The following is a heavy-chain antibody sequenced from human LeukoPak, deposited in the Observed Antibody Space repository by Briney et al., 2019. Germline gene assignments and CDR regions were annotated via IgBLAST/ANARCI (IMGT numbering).Heavy chain of an antibody. CDR2: MKKDGSET. D-gene: IGHD3-10*01. V-gene: IGHV3-7*01. CDR1: GFTFRDYS. Sequence: GGSLRLFCVVSGFTFRDYSMIWVRQAPGKGLQCVANMKKDGSETKYGDFVKGRFTISRDNAKNSLYLQMNSLRAEDTAVYYCGRHRSGSGTYFIDYWGQGTLVSVSS. J-gene: IGHJ4*02. CDR3: GRHRSGSGTYFIDY.